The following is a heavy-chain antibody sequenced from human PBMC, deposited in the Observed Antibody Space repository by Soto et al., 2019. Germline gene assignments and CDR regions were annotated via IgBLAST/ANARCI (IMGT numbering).Heavy chain of an antibody. CDR2: ISGGGGGT. CDR3: AKDLSSGYYYFAS. Sequence: EVHLLESGGGLVQPGGSLRLSCAASGFTFSNYDMSWVRQAPGKGLEWVSTISGGGGGTYYAGSVKGRFTISRDNSKNTLYLQINSLRVEDTAVYYCAKDLSSGYYYFASWGQGTLVTVSS. CDR1: GFTFSNYD. J-gene: IGHJ4*02. V-gene: IGHV3-23*01. D-gene: IGHD6-19*01.